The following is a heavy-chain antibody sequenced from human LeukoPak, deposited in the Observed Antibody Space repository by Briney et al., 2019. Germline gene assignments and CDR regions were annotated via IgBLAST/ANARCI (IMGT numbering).Heavy chain of an antibody. V-gene: IGHV1-69*05. J-gene: IGHJ4*02. D-gene: IGHD4-23*01. Sequence: ASVKVSCKASGGTFSSYAISWVRQAPGQGLEWMGGIIPIFGTANYAQKFQGRVTMTRDMSTSTVYMELSSLRSEDTAVYYCARENDYGGSDFDYWGQGTLVTVSS. CDR3: ARENDYGGSDFDY. CDR2: IIPIFGTA. CDR1: GGTFSSYA.